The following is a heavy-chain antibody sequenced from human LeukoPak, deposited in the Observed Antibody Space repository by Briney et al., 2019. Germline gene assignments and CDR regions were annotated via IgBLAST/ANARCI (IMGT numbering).Heavy chain of an antibody. CDR2: ISNDGSNK. V-gene: IGHV3-30*04. D-gene: IGHD6-19*01. J-gene: IGHJ4*02. Sequence: GGSLRLSCAASGFTFSNQNMHWVRQAPGKGLEWVAVISNDGSNKYYAASVKGRFTISRDNSKDTLYLQMNSLRVEDTAVCYCARRPQRVAGLDYWGQGTLVTVSS. CDR3: ARRPQRVAGLDY. CDR1: GFTFSNQN.